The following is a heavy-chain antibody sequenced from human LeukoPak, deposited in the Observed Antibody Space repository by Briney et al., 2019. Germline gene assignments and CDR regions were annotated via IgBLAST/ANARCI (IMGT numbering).Heavy chain of an antibody. CDR1: GGSISSGSYY. Sequence: SETLSLTCTVSGGSISSGSYYWSWIRQPAGKGLVWIGRIYTSGSTNYNPSLKSRVTISVDTSKNQFSLKLSSVTAADTAVYYCARAYVDTAMVFDYWGQGTLVTVSS. V-gene: IGHV4-61*02. CDR2: IYTSGST. CDR3: ARAYVDTAMVFDY. J-gene: IGHJ4*02. D-gene: IGHD5-18*01.